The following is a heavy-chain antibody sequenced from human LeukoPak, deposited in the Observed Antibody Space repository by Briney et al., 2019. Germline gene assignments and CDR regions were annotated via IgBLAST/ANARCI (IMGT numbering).Heavy chain of an antibody. J-gene: IGHJ5*02. Sequence: SETLSPTCTVSGGSITNYNWNWIRQPLGKGLEWIGYISDSGSTNYNPSLQSRVTISVDTSKNQFSLKLSSVTASDTAVYYCARRRVGDLTVGSDTWFDPWGQGALVTVSS. CDR3: ARRRVGDLTVGSDTWFDP. CDR1: GGSITNYN. CDR2: ISDSGST. D-gene: IGHD2-15*01. V-gene: IGHV4-59*08.